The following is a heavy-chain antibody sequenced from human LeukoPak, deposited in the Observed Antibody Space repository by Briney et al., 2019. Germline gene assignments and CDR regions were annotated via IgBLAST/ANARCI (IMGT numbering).Heavy chain of an antibody. J-gene: IGHJ3*02. D-gene: IGHD3-3*01. V-gene: IGHV1-69*05. Sequence: GASVKISCKASGGTFSRYVISWLRPARGQGRAWVGGIIPIFGTANYAQKFQGRVTITTDESTSTAYMELSSLRSEDTAAYYCAREGIFGVDKKPSAFDIWGQGTMVTVSS. CDR1: GGTFSRYV. CDR2: IIPIFGTA. CDR3: AREGIFGVDKKPSAFDI.